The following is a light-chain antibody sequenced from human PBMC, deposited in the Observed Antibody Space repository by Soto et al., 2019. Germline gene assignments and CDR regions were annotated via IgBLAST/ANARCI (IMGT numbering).Light chain of an antibody. CDR3: QQSSNWPYT. J-gene: IGKJ2*01. CDR1: QSVSHN. V-gene: IGKV3-15*01. Sequence: EIVLTQSPATLSVSPGERATLSCRASQSVSHNLAWYQQKPAQAPRLLFYGASTRATGIPARFSGSGSGTDFTLTISRLQSEDFAVYYCQQSSNWPYTFGQGTKLEIK. CDR2: GAS.